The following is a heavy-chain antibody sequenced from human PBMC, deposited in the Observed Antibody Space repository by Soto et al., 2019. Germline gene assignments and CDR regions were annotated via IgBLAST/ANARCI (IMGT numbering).Heavy chain of an antibody. CDR1: GGSFSGYY. J-gene: IGHJ4*02. Sequence: SETLSLTCAVYGGSFSGYYWSWIRQPPGKGLEWIGEINHSGSTNYNPSLKSRVTISVDTSKNQFSLKLSSVTSLRAEDTAVYYCAEDSYYHDRTGYYIFDYWGQGTLVTVSS. D-gene: IGHD3-22*01. CDR3: AEDSYYHDRTGYYIFDY. CDR2: INHSGST. V-gene: IGHV4-34*01.